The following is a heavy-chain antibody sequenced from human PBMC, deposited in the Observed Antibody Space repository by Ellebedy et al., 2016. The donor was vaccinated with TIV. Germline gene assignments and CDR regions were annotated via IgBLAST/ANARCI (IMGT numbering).Heavy chain of an antibody. CDR2: ARNKQKGYTT. CDR3: ARDGGSAGSTAFDI. CDR1: GFAFSGHA. D-gene: IGHD3-16*01. Sequence: GGSLRLSCSASGFAFSGHAMHWVRQAPGKGLEWIGRARNKQKGYTTEYAASVKGRFTVSRDLSNNLVYLQMESLMTEDTAVYYCARDGGSAGSTAFDIWGQGTMVTVS. J-gene: IGHJ3*02. V-gene: IGHV3-72*01.